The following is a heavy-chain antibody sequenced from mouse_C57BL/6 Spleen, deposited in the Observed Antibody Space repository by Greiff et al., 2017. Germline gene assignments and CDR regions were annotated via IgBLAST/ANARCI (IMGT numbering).Heavy chain of an antibody. V-gene: IGHV1-50*01. CDR1: GYTFTSYW. CDR3: ARFPLLRYFDY. Sequence: QVQLQQPGAELVKPGASVKLSCKASGYTFTSYWMQWVNQRPGQGLEWIGEIDPSDSYTNYNQKVKGKATLTVDTSSSTAYMQLSSLTSEDSAVYYCARFPLLRYFDYWGQGTTLTVSS. D-gene: IGHD1-2*01. CDR2: IDPSDSYT. J-gene: IGHJ2*01.